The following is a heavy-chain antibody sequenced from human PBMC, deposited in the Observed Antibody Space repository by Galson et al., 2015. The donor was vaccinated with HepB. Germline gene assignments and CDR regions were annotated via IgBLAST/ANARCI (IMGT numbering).Heavy chain of an antibody. D-gene: IGHD1-7*01. CDR2: MVPTVTTP. V-gene: IGHV1-69*13. J-gene: IGHJ4*02. Sequence: SVKVSCKASDGTCSNYAISWVRQAPGHGLDRIGGMVPTVTTPSSAQKFQGRVTITADDSTSTAYMELSSLRSEDTAVYYFAREKATGTPYFFDYWGQGTLVTVSS. CDR1: DGTCSNYA. CDR3: AREKATGTPYFFDY.